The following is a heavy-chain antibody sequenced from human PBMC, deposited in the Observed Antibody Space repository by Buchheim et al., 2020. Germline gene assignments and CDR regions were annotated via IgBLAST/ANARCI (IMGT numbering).Heavy chain of an antibody. Sequence: QVHLVESGGSVVQPGRSLKLSCAASGFTFSTCVMHWVRQAPGEGLEWVAVISYDGSNTYYGDSVKGRFTISRDNSKNTLYMQMNSLRVEDTAVYDCAKDYHGSGSYYSPDYWGQGTL. D-gene: IGHD3-10*01. J-gene: IGHJ4*02. CDR2: ISYDGSNT. CDR1: GFTFSTCV. V-gene: IGHV3-30*18. CDR3: AKDYHGSGSYYSPDY.